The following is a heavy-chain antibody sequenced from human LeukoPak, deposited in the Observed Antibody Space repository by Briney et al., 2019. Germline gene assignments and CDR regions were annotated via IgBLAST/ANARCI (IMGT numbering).Heavy chain of an antibody. J-gene: IGHJ4*02. CDR2: ISAYNGNT. D-gene: IGHD1-14*01. CDR3: ARVLPEWSYFDY. Sequence: ASVKVSRKASGYTFTSYGISWVRQAPGQGLEWMGWISAYNGNTNYAQKLQGRVTMTTDTSTSTAYMELRSLRSDDTAVYYCARVLPEWSYFDYWGQGTLVTVSS. V-gene: IGHV1-18*01. CDR1: GYTFTSYG.